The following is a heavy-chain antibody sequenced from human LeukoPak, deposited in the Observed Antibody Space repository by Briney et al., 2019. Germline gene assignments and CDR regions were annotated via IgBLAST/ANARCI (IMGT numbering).Heavy chain of an antibody. CDR3: ARTNSGSYPYFDY. D-gene: IGHD1-26*01. V-gene: IGHV3-21*01. CDR2: ISSSSSYI. J-gene: IGHJ4*02. Sequence: GGSLRLSCAASGFTFSSYSMNWVRQAPGKGLEWVSSISSSSSYIYYADSVKGRFTISRDNAKNSLYLQMNSLRAEDTAVYYCARTNSGSYPYFDYWGQGPLVTVSS. CDR1: GFTFSSYS.